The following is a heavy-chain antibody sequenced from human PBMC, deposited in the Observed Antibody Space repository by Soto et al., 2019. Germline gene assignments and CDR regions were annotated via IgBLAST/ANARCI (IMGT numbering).Heavy chain of an antibody. V-gene: IGHV3-30-3*01. CDR3: ARDLDY. Sequence: GGSLRLSCAASGFTFSSYAMHWVRQAPGKGLEWVAVISYDGSNKYYADSVKGRFTISRDNSKNTLYLQMNSLRAEDTAVYYCARDLDYWGQGTLVTVSS. J-gene: IGHJ4*02. CDR1: GFTFSSYA. CDR2: ISYDGSNK.